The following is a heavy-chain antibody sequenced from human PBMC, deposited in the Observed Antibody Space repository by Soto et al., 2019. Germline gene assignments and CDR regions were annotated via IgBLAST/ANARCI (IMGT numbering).Heavy chain of an antibody. J-gene: IGHJ4*02. Sequence: EVQLVESGGGLVKPGGSLRLSCAASGFTFSSYSMNWVRQAPGKGLEWVSSISSSSSYIYYADSVKGRFTISRDNAKNSLYLQMNSLRAEDPAVYYCARDSYDSSGYSTPFDYWGQGTLVTVSS. D-gene: IGHD3-22*01. CDR3: ARDSYDSSGYSTPFDY. V-gene: IGHV3-21*01. CDR1: GFTFSSYS. CDR2: ISSSSSYI.